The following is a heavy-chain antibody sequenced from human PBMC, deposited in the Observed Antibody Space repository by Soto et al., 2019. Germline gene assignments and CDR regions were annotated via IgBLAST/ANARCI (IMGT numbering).Heavy chain of an antibody. V-gene: IGHV1-3*01. Sequence: ASVKVSCKASGYTFTDYAIHWVRQAPGQRLEWMGWISAGNGDTRYSQKFQDRVTITRVTSASTAYMELNNLRSEDTAVYFCARDLWAMDVGGQGTTVTVSS. CDR1: GYTFTDYA. CDR3: ARDLWAMDV. J-gene: IGHJ6*02. CDR2: ISAGNGDT. D-gene: IGHD3-10*01.